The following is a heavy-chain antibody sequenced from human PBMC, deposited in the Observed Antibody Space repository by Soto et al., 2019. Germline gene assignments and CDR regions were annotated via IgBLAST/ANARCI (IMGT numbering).Heavy chain of an antibody. V-gene: IGHV4-4*07. J-gene: IGHJ4*02. CDR3: ARELGSGSLSRYYFDY. CDR1: GGSISSYY. D-gene: IGHD3-10*01. Sequence: SETLSLTCTVSGGSISSYYGSWIRQPAGKGLEWIGRIYTSGSTNYNPSLKSRVTMSVDTSKNQFSLKLSSVTAADTAVYYCARELGSGSLSRYYFDYWGQGTLVTVSS. CDR2: IYTSGST.